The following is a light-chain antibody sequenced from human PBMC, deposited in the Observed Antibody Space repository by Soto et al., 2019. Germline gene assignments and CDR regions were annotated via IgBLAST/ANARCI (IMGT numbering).Light chain of an antibody. V-gene: IGKV3-20*01. Sequence: EIVLTQSPATLSLSPGERATLSCRASQSVSRYLAWYQQKPGQAPRLIIHGASSRATGVPDRITGSGSGTDFTLSISRLEPEDFAVYYCQQYGGSTRTFGQGTKVDIK. CDR2: GAS. CDR3: QQYGGSTRT. CDR1: QSVSRY. J-gene: IGKJ1*01.